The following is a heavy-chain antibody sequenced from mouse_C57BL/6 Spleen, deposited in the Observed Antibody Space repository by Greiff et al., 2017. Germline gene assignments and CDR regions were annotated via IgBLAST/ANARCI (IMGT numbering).Heavy chain of an antibody. J-gene: IGHJ3*01. CDR2: IYPGSGST. D-gene: IGHD2-4*01. CDR1: GYTFTSYW. CDR3: ARSGDYDRSSFAY. Sequence: VQLQQPGAELVKPGASVKMSCKASGYTFTSYWITWVKQRPGQGLEWIGDIYPGSGSTNYNEKFKSKATLTVDTSSSTAYMQLSSLTSEDSAVYYCARSGDYDRSSFAYWGQGTLVTVSA. V-gene: IGHV1-55*01.